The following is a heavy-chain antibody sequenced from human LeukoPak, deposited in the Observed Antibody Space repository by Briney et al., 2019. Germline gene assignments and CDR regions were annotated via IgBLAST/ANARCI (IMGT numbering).Heavy chain of an antibody. D-gene: IGHD5-18*01. CDR3: ARESGYSYGPAPYYFDY. V-gene: IGHV3-23*01. Sequence: GGSLRLSCAASGFTFTNYAMSWVRQAPGKGLEWVSAFSGSGGNTYYADSVKGRFTISRDNAKNTLYLQMNSLRAEDTAVYYCARESGYSYGPAPYYFDYWGQGTLVTVSS. CDR2: FSGSGGNT. J-gene: IGHJ4*02. CDR1: GFTFTNYA.